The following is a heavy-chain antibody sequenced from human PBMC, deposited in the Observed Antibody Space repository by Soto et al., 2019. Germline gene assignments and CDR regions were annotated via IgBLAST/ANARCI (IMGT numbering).Heavy chain of an antibody. CDR3: ARDRDFTARY. CDR2: ISGSGGSI. V-gene: IGHV3-11*01. CDR1: GFTFSDYY. J-gene: IGHJ4*02. D-gene: IGHD3-3*01. Sequence: QVKLVESGGGLVKPGGSLRLSCSASGFTFSDYYMSWSRQAPGKGLEWVSYISGSGGSIYYADSVKGRFTISRDNAKSSLYLQMNSLRAEDTAVYYCARDRDFTARYWGQGTLVTVSS.